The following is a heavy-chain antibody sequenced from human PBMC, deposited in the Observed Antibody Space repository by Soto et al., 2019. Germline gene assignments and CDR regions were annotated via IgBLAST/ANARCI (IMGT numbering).Heavy chain of an antibody. CDR3: THQRWAAFEI. Sequence: EVQLVESGGGLVKPGGSLTLSCAASGFIFNNAWMNWVRQAPGKGLEWVGRIKSKTDGGTTDYAAPVKGRFTISRDDSKNTLYLQMNSLKTEDTAVYYCTHQRWAAFEIWGQGTMVTVSS. V-gene: IGHV3-15*07. D-gene: IGHD2-2*01. CDR2: IKSKTDGGTT. J-gene: IGHJ3*02. CDR1: GFIFNNAW.